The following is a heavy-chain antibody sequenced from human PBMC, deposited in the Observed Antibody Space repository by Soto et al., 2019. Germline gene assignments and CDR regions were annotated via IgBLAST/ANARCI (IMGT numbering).Heavy chain of an antibody. V-gene: IGHV3-30-3*01. CDR1: GFTFSSYA. J-gene: IGHJ4*02. D-gene: IGHD1-1*01. Sequence: QVQLVESGGGVVQPGRSLRLSCAASGFTFSSYAMHWVRQAPGKGLEWVAVISYDGSNKYYADSVKGRFTISRDNSKNRWYRQMNSLGAEDPALYYWAGEAGRGSDYFAYGAREPWSPSPQ. CDR2: ISYDGSNK. CDR3: AGEAGRGSDYFAY.